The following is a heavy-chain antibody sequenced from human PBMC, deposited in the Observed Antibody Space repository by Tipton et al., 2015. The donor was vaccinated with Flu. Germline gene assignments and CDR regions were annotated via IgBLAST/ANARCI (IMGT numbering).Heavy chain of an antibody. J-gene: IGHJ4*02. Sequence: SLRLSCRVSGFSFRDSWMSWVRQAAGKGPQWVANIRPDGRDPDYVDSVRGRFTISRDNTKNSLYLQMNSLRAEDTARYYCVRHVDFWGQGTLVTVSS. CDR2: IRPDGRDP. CDR1: GFSFRDSW. D-gene: IGHD2-15*01. V-gene: IGHV3-7*01. CDR3: VRHVDF.